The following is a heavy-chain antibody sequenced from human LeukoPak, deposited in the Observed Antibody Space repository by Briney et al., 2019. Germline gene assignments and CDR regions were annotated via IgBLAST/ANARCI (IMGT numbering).Heavy chain of an antibody. J-gene: IGHJ4*02. CDR1: GFTFSSYA. Sequence: GGSLRLSCVASGFTFSSYAMSWVRQAPGKGLEWVSAISGSGGSTYYADSVKGRFTISRDNSKNTLYLQMSSLRAEDTAVYYCAKDMATYGVIDYWGQGTLVTVSS. CDR2: ISGSGGST. CDR3: AKDMATYGVIDY. D-gene: IGHD5-24*01. V-gene: IGHV3-23*01.